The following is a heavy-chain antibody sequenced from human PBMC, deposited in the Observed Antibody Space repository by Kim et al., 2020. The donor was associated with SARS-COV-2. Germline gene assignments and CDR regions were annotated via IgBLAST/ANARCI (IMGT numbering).Heavy chain of an antibody. J-gene: IGHJ4*02. CDR2: T. V-gene: IGHV1-46*01. CDR3: ARDSSNWAFDY. D-gene: IGHD6-13*01. Sequence: TSYAQKCQGRVTMTRDTSTSTVYMELSSLRSEDTAVYCCARDSSNWAFDYWGQGTLVTVSS.